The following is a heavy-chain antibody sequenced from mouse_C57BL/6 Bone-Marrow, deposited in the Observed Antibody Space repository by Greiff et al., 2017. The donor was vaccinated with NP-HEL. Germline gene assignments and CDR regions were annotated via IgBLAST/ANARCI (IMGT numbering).Heavy chain of an antibody. Sequence: VQLQQSGPELVKPGASVKMSCKASGYTFTDYNMHWVKQSHGKSLEWIGYIYPKNGGTSYNQKFKGKATLTVNKSSSTAYMELRSLTSEDSAVYYCARKYYYAMDYWGQGTSVTVSS. CDR3: ARKYYYAMDY. D-gene: IGHD5-1-1*01. J-gene: IGHJ4*01. CDR1: GYTFTDYN. V-gene: IGHV1-22*01. CDR2: IYPKNGGT.